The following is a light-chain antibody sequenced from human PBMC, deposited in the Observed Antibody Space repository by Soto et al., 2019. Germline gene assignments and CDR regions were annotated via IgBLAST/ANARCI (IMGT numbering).Light chain of an antibody. CDR3: CSYAGSSTSVL. V-gene: IGLV2-23*01. CDR1: SSDVGSYNF. CDR2: EGS. Sequence: QSALTQPASVSGSPGQSITISCTGTSSDVGSYNFVSWYQQHPGKAPKLMIYEGSKRPSGVSNRFSGSKSGNTASLTLSGLQAEDEADYFCCSYAGSSTSVLFGGGTKLTVL. J-gene: IGLJ2*01.